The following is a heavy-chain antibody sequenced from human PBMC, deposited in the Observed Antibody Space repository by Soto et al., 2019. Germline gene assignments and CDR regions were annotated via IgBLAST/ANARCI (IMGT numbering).Heavy chain of an antibody. CDR1: GFTFSSHW. D-gene: IGHD3-10*01. Sequence: PEGCQRLSCAAAGFTFSSHWMSWVRHAPGKGLEWVANIKQDGSENYYVDSVKGRFTIPRDNAKNSLYLQMNSLRAQDSAVYYCARDGSAWFGEVLGGMHVRGQGPTATDSS. J-gene: IGHJ6*02. CDR3: ARDGSAWFGEVLGGMHV. CDR2: IKQDGSEN. V-gene: IGHV3-7*03.